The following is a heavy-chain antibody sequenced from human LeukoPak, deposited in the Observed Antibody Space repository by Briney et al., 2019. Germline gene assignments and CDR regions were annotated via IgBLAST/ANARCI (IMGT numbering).Heavy chain of an antibody. CDR3: AGLVGRYSSGLYYYYFDY. Sequence: SETLSLTCTVSGDSINGLDLWSWVRQPPGKGLEWIGEMYLSGTTHSNPSVKSRVTISIGKSKNQFFLNLSSVTAADTAVYYCAGLVGRYSSGLYYYYFDYWGQGTLVTVSS. CDR1: GDSINGLDL. D-gene: IGHD3-22*01. V-gene: IGHV4-4*02. CDR2: MYLSGTT. J-gene: IGHJ4*02.